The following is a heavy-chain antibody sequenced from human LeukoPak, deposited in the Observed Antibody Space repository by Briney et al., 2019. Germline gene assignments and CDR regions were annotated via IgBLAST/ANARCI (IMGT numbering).Heavy chain of an antibody. CDR1: GGSISSYY. J-gene: IGHJ3*02. Sequence: TSETLSLTCTVSGGSISSYYWSWIRQPPGKGLEWIGYIYYSGSTNYNPSLKSRVTISVDTSKNQFSLKLSSVTAADTAVYYCARVKDRGYYDSSGYNDAFDIWGQGTMVTVSS. D-gene: IGHD3-22*01. V-gene: IGHV4-59*01. CDR2: IYYSGST. CDR3: ARVKDRGYYDSSGYNDAFDI.